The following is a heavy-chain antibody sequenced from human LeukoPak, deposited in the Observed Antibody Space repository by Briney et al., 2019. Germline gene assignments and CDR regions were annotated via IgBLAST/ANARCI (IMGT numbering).Heavy chain of an antibody. D-gene: IGHD4-17*01. CDR3: VRSFYGDHPY. V-gene: IGHV3-13*01. Sequence: GSLRLSCAASGFTLSTYDMHWVRQGPGEGLAWVAAVGTSGHTFYPDSVKGQFTISRENARNSVYLQMNSLRAGDTAVYYCVRSFYGDHPYWGQGTLVTVSS. CDR2: VGTSGHT. J-gene: IGHJ4*02. CDR1: GFTLSTYD.